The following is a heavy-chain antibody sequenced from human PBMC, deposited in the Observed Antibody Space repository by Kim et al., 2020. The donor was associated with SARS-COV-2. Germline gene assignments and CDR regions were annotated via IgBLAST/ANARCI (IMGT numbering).Heavy chain of an antibody. CDR3: ARDWDGSYYVESLGYYYGMDV. Sequence: GGSLRLSCAASGFTFSSYSMNWVRQAPGKGLEWVSSISSSSSYIYYADSVKGRFTISRDNAKNSLYLQMNSLRAEDTAVYYCARDWDGSYYVESLGYYYGMDVWGQGTTVTVSS. D-gene: IGHD1-26*01. J-gene: IGHJ6*02. V-gene: IGHV3-21*01. CDR1: GFTFSSYS. CDR2: ISSSSSYI.